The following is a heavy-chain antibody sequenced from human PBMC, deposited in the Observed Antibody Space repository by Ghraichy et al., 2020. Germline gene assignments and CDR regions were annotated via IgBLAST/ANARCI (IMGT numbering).Heavy chain of an antibody. D-gene: IGHD2-2*01. J-gene: IGHJ4*02. CDR3: ARVLAYCSSTSCQGLDY. CDR1: GGSVSSGSYY. Sequence: SETLSLTCTVSGGSVSSGSYYWSWIRQPPGKGLEWIGYIYYSGSTNYNPSLKSRVTISVDTSKNQFSLKLSSVTAADTAVYYCARVLAYCSSTSCQGLDYWGQGTLVTVSS. V-gene: IGHV4-61*01. CDR2: IYYSGST.